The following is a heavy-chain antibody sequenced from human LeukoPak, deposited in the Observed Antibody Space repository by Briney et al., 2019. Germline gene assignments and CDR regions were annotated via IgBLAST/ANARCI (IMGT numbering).Heavy chain of an antibody. CDR1: GYSISNFF. D-gene: IGHD1-26*01. Sequence: PSETLSLTCTGSGYSISNFFWSWIRQPADKGLEWMGRIYFSGSANYNPSLDSRVTMSVDTSKTQFHLKLRSVNAAATAVYYCARHRRLVGITDVHSFDIWGQGTMVTVSS. V-gene: IGHV4-4*07. J-gene: IGHJ3*02. CDR2: IYFSGSA. CDR3: ARHRRLVGITDVHSFDI.